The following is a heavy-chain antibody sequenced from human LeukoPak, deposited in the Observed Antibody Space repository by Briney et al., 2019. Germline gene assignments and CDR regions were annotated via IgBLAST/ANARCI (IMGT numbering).Heavy chain of an antibody. CDR1: GFTFGSHA. CDR2: IFGSGGSP. CDR3: GKTTVGYSSGQKPAWPVDY. V-gene: IGHV3-23*01. J-gene: IGHJ4*02. Sequence: QPGGSLRLSCEASGFTFGSHAMYWVRQAPGKGLEWVAGIFGSGGSPHYADPVKGRFTISRDNSRNTVYLQINSLRAEDTAVYYCGKTTVGYSSGQKPAWPVDYWGQGTQVTVSS. D-gene: IGHD5-18*01.